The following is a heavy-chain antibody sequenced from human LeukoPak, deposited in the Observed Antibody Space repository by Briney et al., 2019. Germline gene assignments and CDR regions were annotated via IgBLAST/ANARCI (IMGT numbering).Heavy chain of an antibody. CDR3: ARGPRYYDSSGYYYGLGNGY. D-gene: IGHD3-22*01. CDR2: INSDGSST. CDR1: GFTFSSYW. J-gene: IGHJ4*02. V-gene: IGHV3-74*01. Sequence: GGSLRLSCAASGFTFSSYWMHWVRQAPGKGLVWVSRINSDGSSTSYADSVKGRFTISRDNAKNTLYLQMNSLRAEDTAVYYCARGPRYYDSSGYYYGLGNGYWGQGTLVTVSS.